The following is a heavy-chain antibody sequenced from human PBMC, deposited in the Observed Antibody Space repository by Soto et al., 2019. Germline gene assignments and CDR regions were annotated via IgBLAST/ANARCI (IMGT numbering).Heavy chain of an antibody. CDR3: ARDTGIQLWSPCPGNWFDP. Sequence: QVQLVQSGAEVKKPGASVKVSCKASGYTFTSYGISWVRQAPGQGLEWMGWISAYNGNTNYAQKLQGRVTMTTDTSTSTAYVELRSLRSDDTAVYYCARDTGIQLWSPCPGNWFDPWGQGTLVTVSS. D-gene: IGHD5-18*01. CDR1: GYTFTSYG. V-gene: IGHV1-18*01. CDR2: ISAYNGNT. J-gene: IGHJ5*02.